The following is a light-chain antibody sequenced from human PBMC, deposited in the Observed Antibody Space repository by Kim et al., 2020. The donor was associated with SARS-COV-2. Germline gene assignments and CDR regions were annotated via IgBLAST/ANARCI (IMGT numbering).Light chain of an antibody. CDR1: QTVSNNF. Sequence: EIVLTQSPDTLSLSPGERATLSCGASQTVSNNFLAWYQQRPGLAPRLLIYDASIRATGIPDRFSGGVSGTDFTLTISRLEPEDFAIYYCQQYDNLPFTFGPGTKVDIK. V-gene: IGKV3D-20*01. J-gene: IGKJ3*01. CDR3: QQYDNLPFT. CDR2: DAS.